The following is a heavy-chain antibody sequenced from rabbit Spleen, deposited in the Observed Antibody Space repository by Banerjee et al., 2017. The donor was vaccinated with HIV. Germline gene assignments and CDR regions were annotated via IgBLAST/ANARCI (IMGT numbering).Heavy chain of an antibody. J-gene: IGHJ4*01. CDR1: GFSFTYIDY. V-gene: IGHV1S40*01. CDR3: GRDTVGKLGDTAL. Sequence: QSLEESGGDLVKPGASLTLTCTASGFSFTYIDYLCWVRQPPGKGPEWIACVHTVFGITYYASWAKGRFTISKTSSTTVTLQMTSLTAADTATYFCGRDTVGKLGDTALWGPGTLVTVS. CDR2: VHTVFGIT. D-gene: IGHD5-1*01.